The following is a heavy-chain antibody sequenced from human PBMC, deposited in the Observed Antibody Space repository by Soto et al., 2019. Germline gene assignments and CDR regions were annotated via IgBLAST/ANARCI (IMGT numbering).Heavy chain of an antibody. CDR3: ARVVGALSRNVYYYCMVV. Sequence: PSQTLSLTCAISGDSVPSNSATWHWIRQSPSRGLEWLGRTYYRSKWFNDYAVSVESRITISPDTSKNQFSLQLNSVTPEDTAVYYCARVVGALSRNVYYYCMVVWGKGTTVSDS. J-gene: IGHJ6*03. D-gene: IGHD1-1*01. V-gene: IGHV6-1*01. CDR1: GDSVPSNSAT. CDR2: TYYRSKWFN.